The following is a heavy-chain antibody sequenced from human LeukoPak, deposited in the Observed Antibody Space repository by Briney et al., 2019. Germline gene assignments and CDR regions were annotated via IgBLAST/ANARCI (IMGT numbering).Heavy chain of an antibody. Sequence: PGGSLRLSCAASGFTFSSYAMSWVRQAPRKGLEWVSAISGSGGSTYYADSVKGRFTISRDNSKNTLYLQMNSLRAEDTAVYYCAKSLMGATTNYFDYWGQGTLVTVSS. D-gene: IGHD1-26*01. V-gene: IGHV3-23*01. CDR3: AKSLMGATTNYFDY. J-gene: IGHJ4*02. CDR2: ISGSGGST. CDR1: GFTFSSYA.